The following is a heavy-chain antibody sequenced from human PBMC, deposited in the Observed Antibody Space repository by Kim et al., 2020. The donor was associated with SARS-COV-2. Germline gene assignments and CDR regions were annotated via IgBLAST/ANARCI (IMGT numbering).Heavy chain of an antibody. CDR3: ARSPPAYGDYREDYYGMDV. J-gene: IGHJ6*02. Sequence: GGSLRLSCAASGFTVSSNYMSWVRQAPGKGLEWVSVIYSGGSTYYADSVKGRFTISRDNSKNTLYLQMNSLRAEDTAVYYCARSPPAYGDYREDYYGMDVWGQGATVTVSS. V-gene: IGHV3-66*02. D-gene: IGHD4-17*01. CDR1: GFTVSSNY. CDR2: IYSGGST.